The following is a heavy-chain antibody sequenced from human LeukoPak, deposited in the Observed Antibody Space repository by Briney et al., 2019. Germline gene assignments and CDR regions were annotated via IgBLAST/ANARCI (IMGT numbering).Heavy chain of an antibody. J-gene: IGHJ4*02. Sequence: SETLSLTCTVSGGSISSSSYYWGWIRQPPGKGLEWIGSIYYSGSTYYNPSLKSQVTISVDTSKNQFSLKLSSVTAADTAVYYCARARTYYYDSSGYYGNYFDYWGQGTLVTVSS. CDR3: ARARTYYYDSSGYYGNYFDY. CDR2: IYYSGST. V-gene: IGHV4-39*07. CDR1: GGSISSSSYY. D-gene: IGHD3-22*01.